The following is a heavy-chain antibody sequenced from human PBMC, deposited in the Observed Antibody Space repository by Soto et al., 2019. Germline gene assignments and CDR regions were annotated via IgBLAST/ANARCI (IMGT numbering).Heavy chain of an antibody. Sequence: SVKVSCKASGGTFSSYAISWVRQAPGQGLEWMGGIIPIFGTANYAQKFQGRVTITADESTSTAYMELSSLRSEDTAVYYCARGYYGSGSYEYYFDYWGQGTLVTVSS. CDR3: ARGYYGSGSYEYYFDY. CDR2: IIPIFGTA. V-gene: IGHV1-69*13. CDR1: GGTFSSYA. J-gene: IGHJ4*02. D-gene: IGHD3-10*01.